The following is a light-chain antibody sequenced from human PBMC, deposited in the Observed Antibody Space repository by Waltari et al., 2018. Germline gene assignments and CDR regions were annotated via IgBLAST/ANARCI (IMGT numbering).Light chain of an antibody. CDR2: GAS. Sequence: QSALTQPASASGSPGQSITISCTGTSSDVGGYNYVSWYQQYPGKAPQLMIYGASYRPAGISNRFSGSKSGNTATLTISGLQAEDGADYYCSSYTSTKTGVFGTGTKVTVL. CDR1: SSDVGGYNY. CDR3: SSYTSTKTGV. V-gene: IGLV2-14*01. J-gene: IGLJ1*01.